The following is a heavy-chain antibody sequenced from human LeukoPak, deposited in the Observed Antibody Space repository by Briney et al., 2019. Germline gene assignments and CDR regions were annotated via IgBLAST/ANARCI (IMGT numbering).Heavy chain of an antibody. CDR2: ISGSGGTI. V-gene: IGHV3-23*01. CDR3: AKVLGSRIAVSDPFDY. Sequence: GGSLRLSCAASGFPFSGYALNWVRQAPGKGLEWVSAISGSGGTIFYADSVKGRFTISRDHSKNTLYLQMNSLRAEDTAVYYCAKVLGSRIAVSDPFDYWGQETLVTVSS. CDR1: GFPFSGYA. D-gene: IGHD2-21*01. J-gene: IGHJ4*02.